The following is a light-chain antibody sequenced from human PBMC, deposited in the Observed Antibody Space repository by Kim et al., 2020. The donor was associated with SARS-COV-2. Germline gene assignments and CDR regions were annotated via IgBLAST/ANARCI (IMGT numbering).Light chain of an antibody. CDR3: QQHNNWPLA. V-gene: IGKV3-15*01. CDR1: QSVSSN. CDR2: GAS. J-gene: IGKJ4*01. Sequence: SVSRGERATPACRASQSVSSNLAWYQQKPGKAPRLLIYGASTRATGIPARFSGSGSGTEFTLTISSMQSEDFAVYYCQQHNNWPLAFGGGTKVEI.